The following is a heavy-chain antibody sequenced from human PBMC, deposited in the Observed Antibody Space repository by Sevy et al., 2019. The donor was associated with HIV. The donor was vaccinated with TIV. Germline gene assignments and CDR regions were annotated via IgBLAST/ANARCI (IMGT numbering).Heavy chain of an antibody. CDR1: GGSFSGYY. J-gene: IGHJ4*02. CDR3: ASGTTVTTGYFDY. V-gene: IGHV4-34*01. Sequence: SETLSLTCAVYGGSFSGYYWSWIRQPPGKGLEWIGEINHSGSTNYNPSLKSRVTISVDTSKNQFSLKLSSVTAADTAVYYCASGTTVTTGYFDYWGQGTLVTVPS. D-gene: IGHD4-17*01. CDR2: INHSGST.